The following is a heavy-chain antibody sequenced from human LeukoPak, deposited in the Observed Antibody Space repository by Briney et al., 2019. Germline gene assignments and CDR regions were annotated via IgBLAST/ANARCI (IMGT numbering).Heavy chain of an antibody. J-gene: IGHJ5*02. CDR2: ISSSSSYI. D-gene: IGHD5-24*01. V-gene: IGHV3-21*01. Sequence: GGPLRRSCAASGFTFSSYSMNWVRQAPGKGLEWVSSISSSSSYIYYADSVKGRFTISRDNAKNSLYLQMNSLRAEDTAVYYCATLQNWFDPWGQGTRVTVSS. CDR1: GFTFSSYS. CDR3: ATLQNWFDP.